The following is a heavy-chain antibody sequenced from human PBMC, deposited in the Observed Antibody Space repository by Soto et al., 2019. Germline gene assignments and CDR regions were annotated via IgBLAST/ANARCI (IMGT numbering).Heavy chain of an antibody. CDR2: IIPIFGTA. D-gene: IGHD3-3*01. CDR3: ATSPPPIFGVVNARTDSISPPPKTPNWFDP. J-gene: IGHJ5*02. CDR1: GGTFSSYA. V-gene: IGHV1-69*01. Sequence: SCKASGGTFSSYAISWVRQAPGQGLEWMGGIIPIFGTANYAQKFQGRVTITADESTSTAYMELSSLRSEDTAVYYCATSPPPIFGVVNARTDSISPPPKTPNWFDPWGQGTLVTVSS.